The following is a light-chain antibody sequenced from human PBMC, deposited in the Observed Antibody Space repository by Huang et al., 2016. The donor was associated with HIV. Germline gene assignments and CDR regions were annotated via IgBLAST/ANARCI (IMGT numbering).Light chain of an antibody. V-gene: IGKV4-1*01. CDR3: QQYFSSPNT. CDR1: QTVLDTSNNKNY. Sequence: DIVMTQSPDSLTVSLGKRATINCKSRQTVLDTSNNKNYLAWYKQNTGQCPKLLLYWASTRQYGVPARFRGSGSGTDFTLTISRLQAEDVAVYFCQQYFSSPNTFGQGAKLEIK. CDR2: WAS. J-gene: IGKJ2*01.